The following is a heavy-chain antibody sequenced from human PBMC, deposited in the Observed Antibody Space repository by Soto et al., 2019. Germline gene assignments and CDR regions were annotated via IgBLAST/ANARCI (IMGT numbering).Heavy chain of an antibody. CDR3: ARPNTGYSSGWSGYYYYGMDV. D-gene: IGHD6-19*01. V-gene: IGHV4-39*01. CDR1: GGSISSSSYY. CDR2: IYYSGST. Sequence: SETLSLTCTVSGGSISSSSYYWGWIRQPPGKGLEWIGSIYYSGSTYYNPSLKSRVTISVDTSKNQFSLKLSSVTAADTAVYYCARPNTGYSSGWSGYYYYGMDVWGQGTTVTVSS. J-gene: IGHJ6*02.